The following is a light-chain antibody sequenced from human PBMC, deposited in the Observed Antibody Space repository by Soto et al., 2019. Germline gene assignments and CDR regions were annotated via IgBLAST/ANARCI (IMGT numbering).Light chain of an antibody. Sequence: EIVMTQSPATLSVSPGERDTLSCRASQSVSSNLAWYQQKPGQAPRLLIYGASTRATGIPARFSGSGSGTEFTLTISSLQSEDFAVYYCQQYNNWPLFFGGGTKVEIK. V-gene: IGKV3D-15*01. CDR1: QSVSSN. CDR3: QQYNNWPLF. CDR2: GAS. J-gene: IGKJ4*01.